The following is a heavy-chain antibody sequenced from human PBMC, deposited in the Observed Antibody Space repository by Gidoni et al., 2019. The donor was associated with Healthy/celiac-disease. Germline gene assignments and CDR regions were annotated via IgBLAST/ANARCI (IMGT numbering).Heavy chain of an antibody. CDR3: ARVKGATSGYYYGMDV. J-gene: IGHJ6*02. CDR2: IYHSGST. D-gene: IGHD1-26*01. Sequence: QVQLQESGPGLVKPSETLSLTCTVSGYSISSGYYWGWIRQPPGKGLEWIGSIYHSGSTYYNPSLKSRVTISVDTSKNQCSLKLSSVTAADTAVYYCARVKGATSGYYYGMDVWGQGTTVTVSS. V-gene: IGHV4-38-2*02. CDR1: GYSISSGYY.